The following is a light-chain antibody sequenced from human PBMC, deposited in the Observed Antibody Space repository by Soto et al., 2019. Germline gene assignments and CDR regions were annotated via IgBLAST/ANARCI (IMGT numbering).Light chain of an antibody. CDR3: QQLNSYPLT. CDR1: QGISSY. CDR2: AAS. V-gene: IGKV1-9*01. J-gene: IGKJ4*01. Sequence: IQLTPSPSSLSASVADRDTITCRASQGISSYLAWYQQKPGKAPKLXIYAASTLQSGVPSRFSGSGYGTDFNLTISSLQPEDFATYYCQQLNSYPLTFGGGTKVDIK.